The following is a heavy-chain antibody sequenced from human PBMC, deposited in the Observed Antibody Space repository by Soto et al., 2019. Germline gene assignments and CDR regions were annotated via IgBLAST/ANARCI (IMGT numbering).Heavy chain of an antibody. CDR1: GYSFTSYW. V-gene: IGHV5-51*01. D-gene: IGHD6-13*01. CDR3: ARLRQGSSWETFDY. J-gene: IGHJ4*02. CDR2: IYPGDSDT. Sequence: GESLKISCKCAGYSFTSYWIGLVRRMPGKGLEWMGIIYPGDSDTRYSPSFQGQVTISADKSISTAYLQWSSLKASDTAMYYCARLRQGSSWETFDYWGQGTLVTVS.